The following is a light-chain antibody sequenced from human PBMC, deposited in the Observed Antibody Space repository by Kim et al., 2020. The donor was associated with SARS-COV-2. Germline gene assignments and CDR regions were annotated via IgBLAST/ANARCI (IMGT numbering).Light chain of an antibody. CDR3: QQYYSYEVT. V-gene: IGKV1-8*01. CDR2: AAS. CDR1: QGISSY. Sequence: ASTGDRVTITCRASQGISSYLAWYQQKPGKAPKLLIYAASTLQSGVPSRFSGSGSGTDFTLTISCLQSEDFATYYCQQYYSYEVTFGQGTKVDIK. J-gene: IGKJ1*01.